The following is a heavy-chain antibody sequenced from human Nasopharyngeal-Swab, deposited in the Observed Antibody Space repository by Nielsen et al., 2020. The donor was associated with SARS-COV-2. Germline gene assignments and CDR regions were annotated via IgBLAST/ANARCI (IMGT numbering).Heavy chain of an antibody. D-gene: IGHD3-3*01. Sequence: GESLKISCAASGFTFSSYGMHWVRRAPGKGLEWVAVISYDGSNKYYADSVKGRFTIPRDNSKNTLYLQMNSLRAEDTAVYYCAKDKNDFWSGQFDYWGQGTLVTVSS. J-gene: IGHJ4*02. CDR1: GFTFSSYG. V-gene: IGHV3-30*18. CDR2: ISYDGSNK. CDR3: AKDKNDFWSGQFDY.